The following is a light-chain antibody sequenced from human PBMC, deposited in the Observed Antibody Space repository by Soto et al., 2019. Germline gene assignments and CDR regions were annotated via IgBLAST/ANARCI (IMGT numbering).Light chain of an antibody. V-gene: IGLV2-11*01. CDR1: SSDVGGYNY. CDR3: CSYAGSYTWV. Sequence: QSALTQPRSVSGSPGQSVTISCTGASSDVGGYNYVSWYQQHPTKAPQLMIYDVSKRPSGVPDRFSGSKSGNTASLTISGLRAEDEADYYCCSYAGSYTWVFGGGTKLTVL. J-gene: IGLJ3*02. CDR2: DVS.